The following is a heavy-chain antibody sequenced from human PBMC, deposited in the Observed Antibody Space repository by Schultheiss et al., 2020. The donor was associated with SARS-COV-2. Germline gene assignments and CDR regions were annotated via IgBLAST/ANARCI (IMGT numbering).Heavy chain of an antibody. V-gene: IGHV4-59*04. D-gene: IGHD3-10*02. CDR1: GGSISSYY. J-gene: IGHJ5*02. CDR2: INHSGST. CDR3: AKIHTSYVVDP. Sequence: GSLRLSCTVSGGSISSYYWSWIRQPPGKGLEWIGEINHSGSTNYNPSLKSRVTISVDTSKNQFSLKVISVTAADTAVYYCAKIHTSYVVDPWGQGTLVTVSS.